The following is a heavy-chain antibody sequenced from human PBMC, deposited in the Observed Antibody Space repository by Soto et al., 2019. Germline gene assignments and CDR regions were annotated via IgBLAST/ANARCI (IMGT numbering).Heavy chain of an antibody. Sequence: QVQLVQSGAEVKKPGSSVTASCKTSGGTFSKDALNWVRQAPGQGLEWMGLLIPVFGSPIYAQKFQGRIRIIAGEATSTVFMDLSSLRSEDTAVYYCTRVLGYTFEPGKTRYYAMDGWGQGTPVFVS. D-gene: IGHD5-18*01. V-gene: IGHV1-69*01. J-gene: IGHJ6*02. CDR1: GGTFSKDA. CDR2: LIPVFGSP. CDR3: TRVLGYTFEPGKTRYYAMDG.